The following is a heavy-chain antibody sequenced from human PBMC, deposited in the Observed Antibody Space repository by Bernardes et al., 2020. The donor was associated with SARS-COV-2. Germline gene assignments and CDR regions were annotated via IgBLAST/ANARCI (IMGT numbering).Heavy chain of an antibody. D-gene: IGHD3-16*01. CDR3: ARERSAPYLDF. Sequence: GGSLRLSCDASGFTFRLHWMSWVRQAPGKGLEWVANIKQDGSEKYYVDSVKGRFTISRDNADNSLFLQMNSLRAEDTAVYYCARERSAPYLDFWGQGILGTVSS. CDR1: GFTFRLHW. V-gene: IGHV3-7*01. CDR2: IKQDGSEK. J-gene: IGHJ4*02.